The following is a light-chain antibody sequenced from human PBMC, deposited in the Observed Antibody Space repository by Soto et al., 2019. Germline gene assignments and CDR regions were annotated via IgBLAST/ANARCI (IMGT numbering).Light chain of an antibody. CDR1: QGIRDY. Sequence: DIQMTQSPSSLSASVGDRVTITCRASQGIRDYLAWYQQKPGKAPNLLIYGASSLQSGVPSRFSGSGSGTDFTLTITSLQPEDFATYYCQQSYNTPRTFGQGTRLEIK. CDR3: QQSYNTPRT. J-gene: IGKJ2*01. V-gene: IGKV1-27*01. CDR2: GAS.